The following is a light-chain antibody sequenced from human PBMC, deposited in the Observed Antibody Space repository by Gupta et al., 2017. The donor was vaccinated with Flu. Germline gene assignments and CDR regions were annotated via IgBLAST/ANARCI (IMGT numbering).Light chain of an antibody. V-gene: IGLV1-51*01. CDR1: SSNIGPNL. CDR3: GTWDNSLGYSRV. J-gene: IGLJ3*02. Sequence: QSVLTQPPSVSAAPGQKVTISCPGSSSNIGPNLVSWYQQVPGTAPKLLIYDNNKRSSGIPDRFSGSKSGTSATLGITGLQTGDEADYYCGTWDNSLGYSRVFGGGTKVIVL. CDR2: DNN.